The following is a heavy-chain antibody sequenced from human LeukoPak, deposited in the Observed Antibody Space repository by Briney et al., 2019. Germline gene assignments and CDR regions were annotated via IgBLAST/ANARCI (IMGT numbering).Heavy chain of an antibody. CDR3: ARDPVLRYFDWGGAPAAFDI. CDR1: GYTFTSYG. Sequence: GASVKVSCKASGYTFTSYGISWVRQAPGQGLEWMGWISAYNGNTNYAQKLQGRVTMTTDTSTSTAYMELRSLRSDDTAVYYCARDPVLRYFDWGGAPAAFDIWGQGTMVTVSS. J-gene: IGHJ3*02. CDR2: ISAYNGNT. D-gene: IGHD3-9*01. V-gene: IGHV1-18*01.